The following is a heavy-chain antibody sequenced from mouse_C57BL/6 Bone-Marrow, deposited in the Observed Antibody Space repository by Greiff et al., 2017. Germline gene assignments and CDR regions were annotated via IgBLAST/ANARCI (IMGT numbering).Heavy chain of an antibody. J-gene: IGHJ1*03. Sequence: VQLQQSGAELARPGASVTMSCKASGYTFTSYTMPWVKQRPGQGLEWIGYINPSSGYTKYNQKLKNTATLPAAKSSSTPYIKLRSLTSEDSAVYYCARGVGLRYFDVWGTGTTVTVSA. D-gene: IGHD4-1*01. CDR3: ARGVGLRYFDV. CDR2: INPSSGYT. V-gene: IGHV1-4*01. CDR1: GYTFTSYT.